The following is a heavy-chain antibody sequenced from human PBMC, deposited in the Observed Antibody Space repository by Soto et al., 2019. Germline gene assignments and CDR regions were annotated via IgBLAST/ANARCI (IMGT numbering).Heavy chain of an antibody. V-gene: IGHV3-20*04. CDR2: INRDGGST. D-gene: IGHD4-17*01. J-gene: IGHJ4*02. CDR1: GFTFSSYS. Sequence: AGGSLRLSCAASGFTFSSYSMNWVRQAPGKGLEWVSGINRDGGSTSYADSVKGRFTISRDNAKNSLYLQMNSLRVEDTALYYCARAPGFYGDFFDYWGQGTLVTVSS. CDR3: ARAPGFYGDFFDY.